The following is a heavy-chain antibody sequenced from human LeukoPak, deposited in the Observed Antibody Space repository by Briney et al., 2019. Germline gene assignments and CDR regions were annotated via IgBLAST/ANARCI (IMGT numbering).Heavy chain of an antibody. D-gene: IGHD1-26*01. J-gene: IGHJ4*02. CDR3: ARELH. Sequence: GGSLRLSCAASGFTVSSNYVSWVRQALGKGLEWVSIIYSGGRTYYADSVKGRFTIDRDNSKNTLYLQMNSLRVEDTAVYYCARELHWGQGTLVTVSS. CDR1: GFTVSSNY. CDR2: IYSGGRT. V-gene: IGHV3-66*02.